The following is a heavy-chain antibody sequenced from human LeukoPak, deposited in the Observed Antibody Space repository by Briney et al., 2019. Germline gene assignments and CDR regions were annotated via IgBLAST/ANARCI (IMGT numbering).Heavy chain of an antibody. CDR1: GGSFSGHY. D-gene: IGHD3-10*01. CDR2: INHNGSY. CDR3: ARCRPVLLWFGEASNWFDP. V-gene: IGHV4-34*01. J-gene: IGHJ5*02. Sequence: KPSETLLLTCAVHGGSFSGHYCSSIRQPPGKVLEWDGQINHNGSYNCNPSLSSRVTISVDTSKNQFSLKLSSVTAADTAVYYCARCRPVLLWFGEASNWFDPWGQGTLVTVSS.